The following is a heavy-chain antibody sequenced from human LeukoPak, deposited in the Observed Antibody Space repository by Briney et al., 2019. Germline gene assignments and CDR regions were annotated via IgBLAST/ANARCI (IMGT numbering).Heavy chain of an antibody. V-gene: IGHV3-23*01. D-gene: IGHD2-15*01. CDR1: GFTFSNYA. CDR3: AREPRDCTGGTCQSAGGYYFYY. J-gene: IGHJ4*02. Sequence: SGGSLRLSCAASGFTFSNYAMSWVRQAPGKGLEWVSGIGASGGSYYADSVKGRFTVSRDISKNTLYLQMNSLRAEDTAVYFCAREPRDCTGGTCQSAGGYYFYYWSQGTLVTVSS. CDR2: IGASGGS.